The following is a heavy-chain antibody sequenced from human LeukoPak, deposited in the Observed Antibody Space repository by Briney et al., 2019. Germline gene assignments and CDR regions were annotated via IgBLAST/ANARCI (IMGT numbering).Heavy chain of an antibody. CDR1: GYTFTSYD. V-gene: IGHV1-18*01. CDR3: VRGGSSSGYDY. CDR2: ISTYNGNT. D-gene: IGHD5-18*01. Sequence: GASVKVSCKASGYTFTSYDISWVRQAPGQGLEWMGWISTYNGNTNYAQKFQGRVTVTTDTSTSTAYMELRSLTSDDTAVYYCVRGGSSSGYDYWGQGTLVPVSS. J-gene: IGHJ4*02.